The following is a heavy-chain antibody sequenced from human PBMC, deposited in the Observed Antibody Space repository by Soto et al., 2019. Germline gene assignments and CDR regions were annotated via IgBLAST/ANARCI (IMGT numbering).Heavy chain of an antibody. CDR3: IYRRASWDYHGLDV. Sequence: QFTLKESGPTVVKPTEPLTLTCTFSGFSLTTGGVGVGWIRQPPGRSPEWLAVSYWNDDRRRSPSLEHRLTITKDTSKNQVVLTMTNMDPVDTATDYCIYRRASWDYHGLDVWGQGIPVTVSS. CDR2: SYWNDDR. V-gene: IGHV2-5*01. J-gene: IGHJ6*02. CDR1: GFSLTTGGVG. D-gene: IGHD3-3*02.